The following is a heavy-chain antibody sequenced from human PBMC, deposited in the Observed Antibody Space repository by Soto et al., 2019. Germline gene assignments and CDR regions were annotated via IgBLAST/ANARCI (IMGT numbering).Heavy chain of an antibody. V-gene: IGHV1-3*01. D-gene: IGHD3-10*01. CDR2: INAGNGNT. J-gene: IGHJ3*02. CDR1: GYTFTSYA. Sequence: QGQLVQSGAEVKKPGASVKVSCKASGYTFTSYAMHWVRQAPGQRLEWMGWINAGNGNTKYSQKFQGRVTITRDTSASTAYMELSSLRSEDTAVYYCARGALWFGEFADIWGQGTMVTVSS. CDR3: ARGALWFGEFADI.